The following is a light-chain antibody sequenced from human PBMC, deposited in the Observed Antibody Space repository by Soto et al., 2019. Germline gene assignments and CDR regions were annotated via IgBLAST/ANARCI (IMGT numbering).Light chain of an antibody. CDR3: QQRGTWPWLT. J-gene: IGKJ4*01. Sequence: EIVLKQSPGTLSLSPGERATLSCRASQSVNNYLAWYQQKPGQAPRLLIYDASNRATGIPPRFSGSGSGTDVTLTISSLEPEDSAVYYCQQRGTWPWLTFGGGTRVEI. CDR2: DAS. CDR1: QSVNNY. V-gene: IGKV3-11*01.